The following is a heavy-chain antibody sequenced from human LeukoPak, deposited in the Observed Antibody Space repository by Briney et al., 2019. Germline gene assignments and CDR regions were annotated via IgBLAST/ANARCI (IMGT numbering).Heavy chain of an antibody. Sequence: SQTLSLTCTVSGGSISSGSYYWSWIRQPAGKGLEWIGRIYTSGSTNYNPSLKSRVTISVDTSKNQFSLKLSSVTAADTAVYYCARSGGSYSDYFDYWGQGTLVTVSS. CDR1: GGSISSGSYY. J-gene: IGHJ4*02. D-gene: IGHD1-26*01. CDR3: ARSGGSYSDYFDY. CDR2: IYTSGST. V-gene: IGHV4-61*02.